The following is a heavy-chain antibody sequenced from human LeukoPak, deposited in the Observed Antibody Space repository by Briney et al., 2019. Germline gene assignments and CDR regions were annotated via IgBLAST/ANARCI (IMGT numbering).Heavy chain of an antibody. Sequence: ASVKVSCKASGGTFSSYAISWVRQAPGQGLEWMGWISAYNGNTNYAQKLQGRVTMTTDTSTSTAYMELRSLRSDDTAVYYCAREMYSSSSLQADLFDYWGQGTLVTVSS. CDR3: AREMYSSSSLQADLFDY. J-gene: IGHJ4*02. V-gene: IGHV1-18*01. CDR1: GGTFSSYA. CDR2: ISAYNGNT. D-gene: IGHD6-6*01.